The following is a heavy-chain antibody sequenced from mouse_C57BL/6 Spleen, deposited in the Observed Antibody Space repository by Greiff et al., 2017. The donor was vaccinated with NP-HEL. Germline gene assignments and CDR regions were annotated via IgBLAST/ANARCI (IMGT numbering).Heavy chain of an antibody. J-gene: IGHJ4*01. Sequence: QVQLQQPGAELVKPGASVKVSCKASGYTFTSYWMHWVKQRPGQGLEWIGRIHPSDSDTNYNQKFKGKATLTVDKSSSTAYMQLSSLTSEDSAVYYCAMGYYGSGYYAMDYWGQGTSVTVSS. D-gene: IGHD1-1*01. V-gene: IGHV1-74*01. CDR2: IHPSDSDT. CDR1: GYTFTSYW. CDR3: AMGYYGSGYYAMDY.